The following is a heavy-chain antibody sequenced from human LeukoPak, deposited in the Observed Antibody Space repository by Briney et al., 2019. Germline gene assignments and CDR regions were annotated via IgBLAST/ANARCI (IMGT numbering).Heavy chain of an antibody. Sequence: GGSLRLSCAASGFTFSSYGMHWVRQAPGKGLEWVAVIWYDGSNKYYADSVKGRFTISRDNSKNTLYLQMNSLRAEDTAVYYCARGVRATVSSPEYFQHWGQGTLVTVSS. CDR3: ARGVRATVSSPEYFQH. V-gene: IGHV3-33*01. D-gene: IGHD5-12*01. CDR1: GFTFSSYG. CDR2: IWYDGSNK. J-gene: IGHJ1*01.